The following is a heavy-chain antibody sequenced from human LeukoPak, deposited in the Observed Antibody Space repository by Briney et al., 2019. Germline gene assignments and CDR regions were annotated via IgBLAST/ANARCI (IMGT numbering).Heavy chain of an antibody. CDR3: ARAYSSPSRVGTYYYYGMDV. D-gene: IGHD6-13*01. CDR2: ISSSGSTI. V-gene: IGHV3-48*04. CDR1: GFTFSSYS. J-gene: IGHJ6*02. Sequence: GGSLRLSCAASGFTFSSYSMNWVRQAPGKGLEWVSYISSSGSTIYYADSVKGRFTISRDNAKNSLYLQMSSLRAEDTAVYYRARAYSSPSRVGTYYYYGMDVWGQGTTVTVSS.